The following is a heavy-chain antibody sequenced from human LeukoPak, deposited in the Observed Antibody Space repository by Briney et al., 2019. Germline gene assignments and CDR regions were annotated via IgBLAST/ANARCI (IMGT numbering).Heavy chain of an antibody. V-gene: IGHV1-2*02. CDR3: ARWDRIAVAGISYYFDY. Sequence: AASLKVSCKASGYTFTGYYMNWVRQAPGQGLEWIGSINPNSGDTNHAHTFQGRVTMTRDTSISTAYMELSRLRSDDTAVYYCARWDRIAVAGISYYFDYWGQGTLVTVSS. CDR2: INPNSGDT. CDR1: GYTFTGYY. D-gene: IGHD6-19*01. J-gene: IGHJ4*02.